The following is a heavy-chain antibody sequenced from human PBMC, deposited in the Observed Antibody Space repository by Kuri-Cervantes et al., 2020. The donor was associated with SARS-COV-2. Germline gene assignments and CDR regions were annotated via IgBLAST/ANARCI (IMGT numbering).Heavy chain of an antibody. V-gene: IGHV4-39*01. CDR1: GGSISSYY. CDR3: ARHARGWYRDDY. CDR2: IYYSGST. J-gene: IGHJ4*02. D-gene: IGHD6-19*01. Sequence: SETLSPTCTVSGGSISSYYWSWIRQPPGKGLEWIGSIYYSGSTYYNPSLKSRVTISVDTSKNQFSLKLSSVTAADTAVYYCARHARGWYRDDYWGQGTLVTVSS.